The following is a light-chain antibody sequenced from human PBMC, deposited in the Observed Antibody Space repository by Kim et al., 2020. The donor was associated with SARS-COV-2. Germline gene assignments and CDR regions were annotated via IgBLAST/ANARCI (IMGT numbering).Light chain of an antibody. CDR3: LQHNTYPIT. V-gene: IGKV1-17*01. J-gene: IGKJ5*01. CDR1: QDIRND. CDR2: GAS. Sequence: ASVGDSVTITFRSSQDIRNDLGWYQQNPGGAPKRLIYGASSLQSGVPSRFSGSGSGTEFTLTISSLQPEDFATYFCLQHNTYPITFGQDTRLEIK.